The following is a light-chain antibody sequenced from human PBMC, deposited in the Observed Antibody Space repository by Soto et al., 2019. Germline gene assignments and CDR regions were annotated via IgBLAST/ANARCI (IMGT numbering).Light chain of an antibody. CDR1: KSVNNT. V-gene: IGKV3-15*01. J-gene: IGKJ1*01. Sequence: EIIWTQSPASLSVSPGERATLPGRASKSVNNTLAWYQQKRGQAPRLLIYGASTRATGIPGRFRGSGSGSDFTLTISRLEPEDFAVYYCQDFAYPQWTFGQGTKVEI. CDR3: QDFAYPQWT. CDR2: GAS.